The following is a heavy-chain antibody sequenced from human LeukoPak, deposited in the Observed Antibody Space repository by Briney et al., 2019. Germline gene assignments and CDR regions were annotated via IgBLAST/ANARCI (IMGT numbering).Heavy chain of an antibody. V-gene: IGHV1-18*01. D-gene: IGHD3-3*01. CDR3: ARLSAPGFLEWLGKFDY. J-gene: IGHJ4*02. CDR1: GYTFTSYG. Sequence: ASVKVSCKASGYTFTSYGISWVRQAPGQGLEWMGWISAYNGNTNYAQKFQGRVTMTRDTSISTAYMELSRLRSDDTAVYYCARLSAPGFLEWLGKFDYWGQGTLVTVSS. CDR2: ISAYNGNT.